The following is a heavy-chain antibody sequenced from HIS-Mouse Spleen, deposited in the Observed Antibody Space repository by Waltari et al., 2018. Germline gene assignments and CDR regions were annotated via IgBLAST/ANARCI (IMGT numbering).Heavy chain of an antibody. CDR2: INHSGST. D-gene: IGHD1-1*01. CDR1: GGSFSGYY. CDR3: ARGRFHSWNDAFDI. Sequence: QVQLQQWGAGLLKPSETLSLTCAVYGGSFSGYYWSWIRQPPGKGREWIGEINHSGSTNYNPSLKSRVTISVDPSKNQFSLKLSSVTAADTAVYYCARGRFHSWNDAFDIWGQGTMVTVSS. J-gene: IGHJ3*02. V-gene: IGHV4-34*01.